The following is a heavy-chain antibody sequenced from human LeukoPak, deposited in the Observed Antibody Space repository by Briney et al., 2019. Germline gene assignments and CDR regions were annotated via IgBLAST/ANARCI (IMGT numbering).Heavy chain of an antibody. CDR3: ARDSPADAFDI. CDR2: INHSGST. Sequence: SETLSLTCAVYGGSFSGYYWSWIRQPPGKGLEWIGEINHSGSTNYNPSLKSRVTISVDTSKNQFSLKLSSVTAADTAVYYCARDSPADAFDIWGQGTMVTVSS. V-gene: IGHV4-34*01. D-gene: IGHD2-15*01. CDR1: GGSFSGYY. J-gene: IGHJ3*02.